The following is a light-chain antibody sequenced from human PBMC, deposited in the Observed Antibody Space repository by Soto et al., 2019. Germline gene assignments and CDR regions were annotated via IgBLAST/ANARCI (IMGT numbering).Light chain of an antibody. CDR2: HSS. CDR1: QSVSSD. Sequence: ETVMTQSPGTLSVSPGERATLSCRASQSVSSDLAWYQQKPGQAPRLLIYHSSTRAPAIPARFSGSGSGTEFTLTISSLQSEDFAVYYCQHYNNWPLTFGGGTKVDIK. CDR3: QHYNNWPLT. J-gene: IGKJ4*01. V-gene: IGKV3-15*01.